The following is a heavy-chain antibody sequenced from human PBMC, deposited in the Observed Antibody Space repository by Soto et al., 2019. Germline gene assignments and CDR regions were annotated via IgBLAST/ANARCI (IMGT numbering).Heavy chain of an antibody. J-gene: IGHJ4*02. D-gene: IGHD1-7*01. CDR2: IKSNTDGGTT. Sequence: PGGALRLPCAVSGFTFSNAWMSWVRQAPGKGLEWVGRIKSNTDGGTTDYAAPVKGRFTISRDDSKNTLYLQMNSLKTEDTAVYYCTTDSLYSNWNYNFGYWGQGTLVTVSS. CDR3: TTDSLYSNWNYNFGY. V-gene: IGHV3-15*01. CDR1: GFTFSNAW.